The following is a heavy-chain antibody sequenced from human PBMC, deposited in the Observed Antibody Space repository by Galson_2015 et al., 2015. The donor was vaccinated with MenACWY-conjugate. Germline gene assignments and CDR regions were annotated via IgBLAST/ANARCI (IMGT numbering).Heavy chain of an antibody. J-gene: IGHJ5*02. CDR3: AREGTYTSGFPNALDL. CDR2: IYPVIGLA. V-gene: IGHV1-69*04. Sequence: SVKVSCKASGDTFSNYGVTWVRQAPGQGLEWMGRIYPVIGLADSAQKFKGRVSITADNIATTGFMELSSLRPDDTAIYYCAREGTYTSGFPNALDLWGQGTLVTVSS. CDR1: GDTFSNYG. D-gene: IGHD3-22*01.